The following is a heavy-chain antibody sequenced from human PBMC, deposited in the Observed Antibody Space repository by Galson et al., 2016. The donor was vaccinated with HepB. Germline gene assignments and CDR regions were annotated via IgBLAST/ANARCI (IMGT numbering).Heavy chain of an antibody. CDR2: IGSSGSPT. Sequence: SLRLSCAASGFTFSDYYMSWIRQVPGKGLEWVSYIGSSGSPTYYTDSVKGRVTIPRDNAKNSQYVEMNSQGDEDTAVYYCAGVPRVRGNTVMEDYWGQGTLVTVSS. CDR1: GFTFSDYY. V-gene: IGHV3-11*01. D-gene: IGHD4-11*01. CDR3: AGVPRVRGNTVMEDY. J-gene: IGHJ4*02.